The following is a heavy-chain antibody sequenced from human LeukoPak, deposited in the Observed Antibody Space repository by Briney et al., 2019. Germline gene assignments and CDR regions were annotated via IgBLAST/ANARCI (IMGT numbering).Heavy chain of an antibody. Sequence: ASVKVSCKASGYTFTGYYIHWVRQAPGQGLEWMGWINPNSGGTNYAQKFQDRSTMTRDTSINTAYLELSSLRFDGTAVYYCARDRPGGELVDYWGQGTLVTVSS. CDR1: GYTFTGYY. CDR3: ARDRPGGELVDY. CDR2: INPNSGGT. V-gene: IGHV1-2*02. J-gene: IGHJ4*02. D-gene: IGHD1-7*01.